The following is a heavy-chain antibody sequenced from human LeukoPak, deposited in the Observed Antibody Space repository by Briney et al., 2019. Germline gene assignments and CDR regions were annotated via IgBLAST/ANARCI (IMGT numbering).Heavy chain of an antibody. D-gene: IGHD4-11*01. J-gene: IGHJ6*02. Sequence: RGEPLKISCKGSGYSFTSHWIGWVRQMPGKGLEWMGSMYPGDSDSTYSPSFQGQVTISADKSISTAYLQWSSLKASDTAMYYRARHETVSANYYYGMDVWGQGTTVTVSS. V-gene: IGHV5-51*01. CDR1: GYSFTSHW. CDR2: MYPGDSDS. CDR3: ARHETVSANYYYGMDV.